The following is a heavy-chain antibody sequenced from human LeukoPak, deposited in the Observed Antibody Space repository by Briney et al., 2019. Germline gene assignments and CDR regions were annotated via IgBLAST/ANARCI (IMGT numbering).Heavy chain of an antibody. CDR2: IWYDGSNK. CDR3: ARGQGITMVRGVIMAIDY. Sequence: PGGSLRLSCAASGFTFSSYGMHWVRQAPGKGLEWVAVIWYDGSNKYYADSVKGRFTISRDNSKNTLYLQMNSLRAEDTAVYYCARGQGITMVRGVIMAIDYWGQGTLVTASS. CDR1: GFTFSSYG. J-gene: IGHJ4*02. D-gene: IGHD3-10*01. V-gene: IGHV3-33*01.